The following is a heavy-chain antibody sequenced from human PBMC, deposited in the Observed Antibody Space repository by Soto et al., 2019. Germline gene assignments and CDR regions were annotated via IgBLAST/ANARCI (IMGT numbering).Heavy chain of an antibody. Sequence: QVQLVESGGGVVQPGRSLRLSCAASGFTFSSYAMHWVRQAPGKGLEGVAVISYDGSNKYYADSVKGRFTISRDNSKNTLYQKMNSLRAEDTAVYYCANDESSAYYFHYWGQGTLVTVSS. CDR3: ANDESSAYYFHY. CDR2: ISYDGSNK. J-gene: IGHJ4*02. V-gene: IGHV3-30-3*02. D-gene: IGHD3-22*01. CDR1: GFTFSSYA.